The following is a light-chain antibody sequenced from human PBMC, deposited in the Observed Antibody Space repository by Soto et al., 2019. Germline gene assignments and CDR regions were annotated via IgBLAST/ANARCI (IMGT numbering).Light chain of an antibody. Sequence: EIVLTQSPGTLSLSPGERATLSCRASQSITSSYIAWYQQKPGQAPRLLIYGASNRATGIPDRFSGSGSGTDFTLMISRLETEDCAVYYCQQFGVTRWAFGQGAKVEVK. CDR1: QSITSSY. CDR3: QQFGVTRWA. V-gene: IGKV3-20*01. CDR2: GAS. J-gene: IGKJ1*01.